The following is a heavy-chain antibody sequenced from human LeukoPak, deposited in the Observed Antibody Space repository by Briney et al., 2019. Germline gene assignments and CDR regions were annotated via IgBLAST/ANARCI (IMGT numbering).Heavy chain of an antibody. D-gene: IGHD6-19*01. CDR1: GFTFSTYS. CDR2: ISSSSSYM. V-gene: IGHV3-21*01. CDR3: VRGSGWFFGF. Sequence: PGGSLRLSCAASGFTFSTYSMNWVRRAPGKGLEWVSSISSSSSYMYYADSVKGRFTISRDNAKNSLYLQMNSLRAEDTAVYYCVRGSGWFFGFWGQGSLVTVSS. J-gene: IGHJ4*02.